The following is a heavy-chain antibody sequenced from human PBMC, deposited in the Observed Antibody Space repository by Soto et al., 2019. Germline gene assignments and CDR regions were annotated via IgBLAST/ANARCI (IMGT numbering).Heavy chain of an antibody. V-gene: IGHV3-23*01. CDR3: AKGAEGYVVSSLDF. J-gene: IGHJ4*02. CDR1: GFTFSNYA. Sequence: EVQLLESGGGFVQPGGSLRLSCAASGFTFSNYAMTWVRQAPVKGLEWVSAITSTGSSTYYADSVKGRFTISRDNSKNTLFLQINSLRAVDTAVYYCAKGAEGYVVSSLDFWGQGTLVSVSS. CDR2: ITSTGSST. D-gene: IGHD5-12*01.